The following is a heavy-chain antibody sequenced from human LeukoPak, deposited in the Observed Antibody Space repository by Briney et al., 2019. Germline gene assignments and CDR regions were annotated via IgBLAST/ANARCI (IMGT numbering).Heavy chain of an antibody. D-gene: IGHD1-26*01. CDR3: TRRVGGTPDH. V-gene: IGHV3-53*01. CDR1: GFTVSSNY. CDR2: IYSGGST. Sequence: GGSLRLSCAASGFTVSSNYMTWVRQAPGKRLEWVSVIYSGGSTYYADSVKGRFTISRDISKNTLYLQMNSLRAEDTALYYCTRRVGGTPDHWGLGTLVTVSS. J-gene: IGHJ5*02.